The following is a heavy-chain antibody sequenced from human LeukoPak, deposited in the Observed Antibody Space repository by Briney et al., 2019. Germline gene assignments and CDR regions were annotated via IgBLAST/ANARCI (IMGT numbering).Heavy chain of an antibody. V-gene: IGHV3-21*01. Sequence: PGGSLRLSCAASGYTFSSYSIHWVRQAPGKGLEWVSSISVGSNYIYYADSVRGRFSISRDDARNSLYLHMDSLRGDDTAVYYCARLRRNSDRSGYYNYYDYWGQGTLVTVSS. CDR1: GYTFSSYS. J-gene: IGHJ4*02. D-gene: IGHD3-22*01. CDR3: ARLRRNSDRSGYYNYYDY. CDR2: ISVGSNYI.